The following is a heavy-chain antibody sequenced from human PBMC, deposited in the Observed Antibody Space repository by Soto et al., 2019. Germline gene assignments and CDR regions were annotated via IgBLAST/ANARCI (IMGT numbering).Heavy chain of an antibody. CDR3: AKGQSTHSV. CDR1: GFSFSSYA. CDR2: ISSSGGRT. D-gene: IGHD4-4*01. V-gene: IGHV3-23*01. J-gene: IGHJ6*02. Sequence: EGPLLESGGGLVQPGGSPRLSCAASGFSFSSYAMSWVRQVPGKGLEWVSGISSSGGRTFYADSVKGRFTISRDNSENKLYLQMNSLRGEDTALYYCAKGQSTHSVWGQGTTVTVSS.